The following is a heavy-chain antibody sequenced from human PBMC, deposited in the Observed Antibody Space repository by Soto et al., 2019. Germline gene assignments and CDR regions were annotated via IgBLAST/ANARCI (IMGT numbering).Heavy chain of an antibody. V-gene: IGHV4-4*02. CDR3: ARDLGGWGWSGYNIPEGAFDI. D-gene: IGHD3-3*01. Sequence: QVQLQESGPGLVKPSGTLSLTCAVSSGSISSSNWWSWVRQPPGKGLEWIGEIYHSGSTNYNPSLKSRVTISVDKSKNQFSLKLSSVTAADTAVYYCARDLGGWGWSGYNIPEGAFDIWGQGTMVTVSS. J-gene: IGHJ3*02. CDR2: IYHSGST. CDR1: SGSISSSNW.